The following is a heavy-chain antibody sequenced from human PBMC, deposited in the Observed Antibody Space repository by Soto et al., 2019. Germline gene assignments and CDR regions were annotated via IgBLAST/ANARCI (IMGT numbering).Heavy chain of an antibody. V-gene: IGHV1-3*05. D-gene: IGHD3-3*01. J-gene: IGHJ5*02. CDR2: INAGNGNT. CDR3: ARDPESVMYYDFWSGYWFDP. CDR1: GYTFTSYA. Sequence: QVQLVQSGAEEKKPGASVKVSCKASGYTFTSYAMHWVRQAPGQRLEWMGWINAGNGNTKYSQKFQGRVTIXXXTXXGTAYMELSSLRSDDTAVYYCARDPESVMYYDFWSGYWFDPWGQGTLVTVSS.